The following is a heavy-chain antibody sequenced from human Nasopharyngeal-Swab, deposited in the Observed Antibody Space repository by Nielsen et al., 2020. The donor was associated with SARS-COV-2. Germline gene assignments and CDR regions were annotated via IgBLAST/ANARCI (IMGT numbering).Heavy chain of an antibody. V-gene: IGHV1-3*01. Sequence: ASVKVSCKASGYTFTSYAMHWVRQAPGQRLEWMGWINAGNGNTKYSQKFQGRVTITRDTSASTAYMELSSLRSEDTAVYYCARWRVGGSHSGYYYYYMDVWGKGTTVTVSS. CDR3: ARWRVGGSHSGYYYYYMDV. D-gene: IGHD1-26*01. CDR2: INAGNGNT. CDR1: GYTFTSYA. J-gene: IGHJ6*03.